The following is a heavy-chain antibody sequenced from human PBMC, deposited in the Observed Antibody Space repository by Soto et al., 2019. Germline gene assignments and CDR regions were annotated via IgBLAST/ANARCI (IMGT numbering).Heavy chain of an antibody. CDR1: GFTFSSYE. CDR2: ISSSGSTI. V-gene: IGHV3-48*03. D-gene: IGHD3-10*01. CDR3: ARGSGLLWFGELFGY. J-gene: IGHJ4*02. Sequence: EVQLVESGGGLVQPGGSLRLSCAASGFTFSSYEMNWVRQAPGKGLEWVSYISSSGSTIYYADSVKGRFIISRDNAKNSLYLQMNSLRAEDTAVYYCARGSGLLWFGELFGYWGQGTLVTVSS.